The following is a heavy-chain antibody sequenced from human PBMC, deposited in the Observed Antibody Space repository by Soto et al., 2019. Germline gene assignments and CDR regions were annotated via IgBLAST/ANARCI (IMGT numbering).Heavy chain of an antibody. V-gene: IGHV4-59*08. CDR2: IYYSGST. Sequence: SETLSLTCTVSGGSISSHYWSWIRQPPGKGLEWIGYIYYSGSTNYNPSLKSRVTISVDTSKNQFSLKLSSVTAADTAVYYCASSELWYFGGYFDYWGQGTLVTVSS. CDR3: ASSELWYFGGYFDY. D-gene: IGHD5-18*01. CDR1: GGSISSHY. J-gene: IGHJ4*02.